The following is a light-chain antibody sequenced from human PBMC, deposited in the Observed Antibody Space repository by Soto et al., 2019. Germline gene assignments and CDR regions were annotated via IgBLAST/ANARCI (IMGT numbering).Light chain of an antibody. J-gene: IGKJ5*01. Sequence: AIRMTQSPSSFSASTGDRVTITCRASQGISSYLAWYQQKPGKAPKLLIYAASTLQSGVPSRISGSGSGTDFTLTISCLQSEDFATYYCQQYYSYPPATFGQGTRLEIK. CDR1: QGISSY. CDR3: QQYYSYPPAT. V-gene: IGKV1-8*01. CDR2: AAS.